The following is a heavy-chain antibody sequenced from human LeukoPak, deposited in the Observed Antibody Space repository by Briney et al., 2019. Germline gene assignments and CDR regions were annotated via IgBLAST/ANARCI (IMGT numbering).Heavy chain of an antibody. V-gene: IGHV3-9*01. J-gene: IGHJ4*02. D-gene: IGHD6-13*01. CDR1: GFTFDDYA. CDR2: ISWNSGSI. Sequence: GGSLRLSCAASGFTFDDYAMHWVRQAPGKGLEWVAGISWNSGSIGYADSVQGRFIISRDTARDSLYLQMNILRAEDTAFYYCAKGAGSNWYYFDYWGQGTLVTVSS. CDR3: AKGAGSNWYYFDY.